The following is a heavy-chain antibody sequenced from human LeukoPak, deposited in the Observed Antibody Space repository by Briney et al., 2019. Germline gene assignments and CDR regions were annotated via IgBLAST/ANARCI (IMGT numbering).Heavy chain of an antibody. J-gene: IGHJ5*02. V-gene: IGHV4-34*01. CDR3: ARVVGRRYCSSTSCYGGWFDP. CDR1: GGSFSGYY. Sequence: PSETLSLTCAVYGGSFSGYYWSWIRQPPGKGLEWIGEINHSGSTNYNPSLKSRVTISVDTSKNQFSLKLSSVTAADTAVYYCARVVGRRYCSSTSCYGGWFDPWGQGTLVTVSS. D-gene: IGHD2-2*01. CDR2: INHSGST.